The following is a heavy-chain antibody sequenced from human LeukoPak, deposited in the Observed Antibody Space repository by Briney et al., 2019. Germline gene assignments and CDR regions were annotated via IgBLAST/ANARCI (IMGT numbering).Heavy chain of an antibody. CDR3: ARGGLTPFDY. J-gene: IGHJ4*02. Sequence: SETLSLTCAVYGGSFSGYYWSWIRQPPGKGLEWIGYIYYSGSTYYNPSLKSRVTISVDTSKNQFSLKLSSVTAADTAVYYCARGGLTPFDYWGQGTLVTVSS. D-gene: IGHD1-26*01. CDR1: GGSFSGYY. CDR2: IYYSGST. V-gene: IGHV4-30-4*08.